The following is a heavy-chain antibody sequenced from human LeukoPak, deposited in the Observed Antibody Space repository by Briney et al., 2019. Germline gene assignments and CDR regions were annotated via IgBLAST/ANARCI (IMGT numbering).Heavy chain of an antibody. Sequence: ESSETLSLTCTVSGGSISSYYWSWIRQPPGKGLEWIGYIYYSGSTYYNPSLKSRVTISVDTSKNQFSLKLSSVTAADTAVYYCARDPLGSYFDYWGQGTLVTVSS. CDR2: IYYSGST. CDR1: GGSISSYY. D-gene: IGHD3-16*01. CDR3: ARDPLGSYFDY. V-gene: IGHV4-59*12. J-gene: IGHJ4*02.